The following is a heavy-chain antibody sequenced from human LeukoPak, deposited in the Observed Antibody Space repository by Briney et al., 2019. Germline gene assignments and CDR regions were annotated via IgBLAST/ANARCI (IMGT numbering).Heavy chain of an antibody. D-gene: IGHD5-18*01. Sequence: GGSLRLSCAASGFTFSSYAMSWVRQAPGKGLEWVSAISGSGGSTYYADSVKGRFTISRDNSKNTLYLQMNSLRAEDTAVYYCAKLDRAPWIQLWLTLDYWGQGTLVTVSS. CDR2: ISGSGGST. CDR3: AKLDRAPWIQLWLTLDY. CDR1: GFTFSSYA. V-gene: IGHV3-23*01. J-gene: IGHJ4*02.